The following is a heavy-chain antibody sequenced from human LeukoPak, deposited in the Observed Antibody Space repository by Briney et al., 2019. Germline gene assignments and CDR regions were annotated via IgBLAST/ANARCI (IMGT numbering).Heavy chain of an antibody. V-gene: IGHV4-31*03. Sequence: PSETLSLTCTVSGGSISSGGYYWSWIRQHPGKGLEWIGYIYYSGSTYYNPSLKSRVTISVDTSKNQFSLKLSSVTAADTAVYYCARVERIRGGNYHAFDIWGQGTMVTVSS. CDR2: IYYSGST. D-gene: IGHD4-23*01. CDR1: GGSISSGGYY. CDR3: ARVERIRGGNYHAFDI. J-gene: IGHJ3*02.